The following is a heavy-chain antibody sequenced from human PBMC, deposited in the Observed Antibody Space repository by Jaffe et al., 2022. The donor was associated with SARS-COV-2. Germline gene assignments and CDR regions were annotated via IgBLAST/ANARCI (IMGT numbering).Heavy chain of an antibody. CDR3: ARATSDRWSSYAFDI. CDR1: GYTFTSYY. Sequence: QVQLVQSGAEVKKPGASVKVSCKASGYTFTSYYMHWVRQAPGQGLEWMGIINPSGGSTSYAQKFQGRVTMTRDTSTSTVYMELSSLRSEDTAVYYCARATSDRWSSYAFDIWGQGTMVTVSS. CDR2: INPSGGST. J-gene: IGHJ3*02. D-gene: IGHD2-15*01. V-gene: IGHV1-46*01.